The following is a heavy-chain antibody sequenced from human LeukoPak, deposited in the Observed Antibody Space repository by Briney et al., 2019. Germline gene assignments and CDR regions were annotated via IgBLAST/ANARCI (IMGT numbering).Heavy chain of an antibody. Sequence: PSETLSLTCTVSGGSVSSSSYYWGWIRQPPGKGLEWIGSIYYSGSTYYNPSLKSRVTISVDTSKNQFSLKLSSVTAADTAVYYCARQGPFSGYGDYMDVWGKGTTVTISS. CDR3: ARQGPFSGYGDYMDV. J-gene: IGHJ6*03. CDR1: GGSVSSSSYY. CDR2: IYYSGST. D-gene: IGHD5-12*01. V-gene: IGHV4-39*07.